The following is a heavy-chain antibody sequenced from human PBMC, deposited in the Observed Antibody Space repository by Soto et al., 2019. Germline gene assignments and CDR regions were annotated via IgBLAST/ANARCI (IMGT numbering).Heavy chain of an antibody. CDR2: INDTGNI. D-gene: IGHD3-10*01. V-gene: IGHV4-34*01. Sequence: QVQLQQWGAGLLKPSETLSLTCAVYGGSFSGYQWTWIRQTPGKGLEWIGEINDTGNINYNPSLTSLVTLFTHTPKKRISLELTSVTAPDTAVYYCARGLKLWFGELTRRGGYYYYMDVWGKGTTVTVPS. CDR1: GGSFSGYQ. CDR3: ARGLKLWFGELTRRGGYYYYMDV. J-gene: IGHJ6*03.